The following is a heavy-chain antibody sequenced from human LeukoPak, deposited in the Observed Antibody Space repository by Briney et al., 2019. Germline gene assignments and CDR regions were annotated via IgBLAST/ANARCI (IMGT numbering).Heavy chain of an antibody. CDR2: IYYRGST. CDR1: GGSISSSSYY. D-gene: IGHD2-2*01. Sequence: SETLSLTCTVSGGSISSSSYYWGWIRQPPGKGLEWIRSIYYRGSTYYNPSLKSRVTISVDTSKNHFSLKPSSVTAADTAVYYCATGDCSSTSCWNAFDIWGQGTMVTVSS. V-gene: IGHV4-39*07. CDR3: ATGDCSSTSCWNAFDI. J-gene: IGHJ3*02.